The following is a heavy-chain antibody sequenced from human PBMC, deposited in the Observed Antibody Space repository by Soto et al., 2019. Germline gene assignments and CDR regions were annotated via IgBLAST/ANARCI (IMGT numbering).Heavy chain of an antibody. D-gene: IGHD2-2*01. CDR2: IIPIFGTA. CDR3: ARAEDIVVVPAASRDYYYYGMDV. CDR1: GGTFSSYA. J-gene: IGHJ6*02. V-gene: IGHV1-69*01. Sequence: QVQLVQSGAEVKKPGSSVKVSCKASGGTFSSYAISWVRQAPGQGLEWMGGIIPIFGTANYAQKFQGRVTITADESTSTAYMELSSLRSEDTAVYYCARAEDIVVVPAASRDYYYYGMDVWGQGTTVTVSS.